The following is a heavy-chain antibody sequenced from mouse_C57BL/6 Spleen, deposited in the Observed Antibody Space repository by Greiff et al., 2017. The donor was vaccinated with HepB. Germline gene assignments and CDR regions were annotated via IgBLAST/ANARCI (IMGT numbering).Heavy chain of an antibody. V-gene: IGHV3-6*01. D-gene: IGHD1-1*01. CDR1: GYSITSGYY. Sequence: EVQLQESGPGLVKPSQSLSLTCSVTGYSITSGYYWNWIRQFPGNKLEWMGYISYDGSNNYNPSLKNRISITRDTSKNQFFLKLNSVTTVDTATYYCALYCYGRAMDYWGQGTSVTVSS. CDR3: ALYCYGRAMDY. CDR2: ISYDGSN. J-gene: IGHJ4*01.